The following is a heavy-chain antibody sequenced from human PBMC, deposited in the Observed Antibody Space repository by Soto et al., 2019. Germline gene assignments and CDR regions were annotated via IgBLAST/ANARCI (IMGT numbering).Heavy chain of an antibody. CDR1: GASISGYH. V-gene: IGHV4-59*08. Sequence: SETLSLTCTVSGASISGYHWGWIRQPPGKGLEWIGYLYYTGSTHYNPSLKSRVTMSVDTSKNQFSLKLNSVTAADTAVYYCARGFAIGWYTYFFDLWGQGPLVTVS. J-gene: IGHJ4*02. CDR2: LYYTGST. CDR3: ARGFAIGWYTYFFDL. D-gene: IGHD6-19*01.